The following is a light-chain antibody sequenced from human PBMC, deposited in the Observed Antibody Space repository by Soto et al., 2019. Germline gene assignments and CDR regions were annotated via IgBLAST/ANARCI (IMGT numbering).Light chain of an antibody. Sequence: DIQMTQSPSSLSASVGDRVTITCRASQGIANHLAWYQQKPGKAPNLLIYAASTLQSGVPSRFSGSGFGTDFTLTISRLHPEDVATYYCHKYKRAPYTFGPGTKVDI. V-gene: IGKV1-27*01. CDR3: HKYKRAPYT. J-gene: IGKJ3*01. CDR2: AAS. CDR1: QGIANH.